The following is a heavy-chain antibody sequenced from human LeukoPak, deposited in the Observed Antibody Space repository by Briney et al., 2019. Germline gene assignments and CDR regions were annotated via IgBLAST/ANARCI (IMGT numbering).Heavy chain of an antibody. CDR2: IYYSGST. CDR1: GGSISSGGYC. J-gene: IGHJ3*02. Sequence: SETLSLTCTVSGGSISSGGYCWSWIRQHPGKGLEWIGYIYYSGSTYYNPSLKSRVTISVDTSKNQFSLKLSSVTAADTAVYYCARVRGDAFDIWGQGTRVTVSS. V-gene: IGHV4-31*03. CDR3: ARVRGDAFDI.